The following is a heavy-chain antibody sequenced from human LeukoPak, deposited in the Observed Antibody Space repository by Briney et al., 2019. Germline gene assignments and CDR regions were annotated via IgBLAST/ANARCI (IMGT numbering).Heavy chain of an antibody. D-gene: IGHD6-13*01. J-gene: IGHJ4*02. CDR3: ARDPITATGRRYFDY. Sequence: ASVNVSCTASGYTFASHFLHWVRQAPGQGLEWMGIINLSGGSTSYAQMFQGRVTMTRDTSTSTVYMELSSLRSEDTAVYYCARDPITATGRRYFDYWGQGTLVTVSS. V-gene: IGHV1-46*01. CDR2: INLSGGST. CDR1: GYTFASHF.